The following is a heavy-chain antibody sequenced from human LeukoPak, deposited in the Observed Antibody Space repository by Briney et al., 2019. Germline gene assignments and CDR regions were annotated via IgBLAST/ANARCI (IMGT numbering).Heavy chain of an antibody. CDR1: GYSISTGYY. CDR3: ARSAAAAVDAFGI. D-gene: IGHD6-13*01. Sequence: PSETLSLTCSVSGYSISTGYYWGWTRQSPGKGLEWIGSISHGESTYYNPSVKSRVTILLDTSKNQFSLHLSSVTASETAVYYCARSAAAAVDAFGIWGQGTMLAVSS. CDR2: ISHGEST. J-gene: IGHJ3*02. V-gene: IGHV4-38-2*02.